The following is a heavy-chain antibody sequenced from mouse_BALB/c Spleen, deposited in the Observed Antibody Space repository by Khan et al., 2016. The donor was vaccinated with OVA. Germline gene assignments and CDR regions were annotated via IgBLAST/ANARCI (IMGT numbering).Heavy chain of an antibody. Sequence: QMQLEESGPGLVAPSQSLTISCTASGFSFTSYGVHWVRQPPGNGLEWLGVIWAGGSSTYYSALMSIMSTLKDNSKSQVFLKMNSLQTDDTAMYYCARLEDIWGQGTTLTVSS. CDR3: ARLEDI. CDR1: GFSFTSYG. J-gene: IGHJ2*01. CDR2: IWAGGSS. D-gene: IGHD1-3*01. V-gene: IGHV2-9*02.